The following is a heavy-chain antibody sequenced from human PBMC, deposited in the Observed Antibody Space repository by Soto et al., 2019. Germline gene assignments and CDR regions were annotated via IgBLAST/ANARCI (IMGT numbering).Heavy chain of an antibody. Sequence: GGSLRLSCAASGFTFSSYAMHWVRQAPGKVLEWVAVISYDGSNKYYADSVKGRFTISRDNSKNTLYLQMNSLRAEDTAVYYCARGADIVVVPAARYFQHWGQGTLVTVS. CDR2: ISYDGSNK. V-gene: IGHV3-30-3*01. CDR3: ARGADIVVVPAARYFQH. CDR1: GFTFSSYA. J-gene: IGHJ1*01. D-gene: IGHD2-2*01.